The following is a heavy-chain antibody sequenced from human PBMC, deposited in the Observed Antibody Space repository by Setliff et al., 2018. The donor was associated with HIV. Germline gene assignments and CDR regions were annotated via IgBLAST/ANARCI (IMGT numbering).Heavy chain of an antibody. V-gene: IGHV1-69-2*01. CDR3: AGEPYFDSGRPIAH. J-gene: IGHJ4*01. Sequence: GASVKVSCKTSGYSFTDYYIHWVQQAPGKGLEWMGRVDPEDGETIYGEKFQGRVTITADTSTGTVYMELRSLKSEDTAVFFCAGEPYFDSGRPIAHWGQGTLVTVSS. D-gene: IGHD3-10*01. CDR1: GYSFTDYY. CDR2: VDPEDGET.